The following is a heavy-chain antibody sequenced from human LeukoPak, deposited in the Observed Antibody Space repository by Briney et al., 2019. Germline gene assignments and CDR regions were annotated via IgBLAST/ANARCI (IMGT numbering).Heavy chain of an antibody. J-gene: IGHJ4*02. CDR2: INHSGST. CDR3: ARGVSIPTTPKFDF. CDR1: GGSFSGYY. V-gene: IGHV4-34*01. Sequence: SETLSLTCAVYGGSFSGYYWSWIRQPPGKGLEWIGEINHSGSTNYNPSLKSRVTISVDTSKNQFSLKLSSVTAADTAVYYCARGVSIPTTPKFDFWGRGTLVTVSS. D-gene: IGHD2-15*01.